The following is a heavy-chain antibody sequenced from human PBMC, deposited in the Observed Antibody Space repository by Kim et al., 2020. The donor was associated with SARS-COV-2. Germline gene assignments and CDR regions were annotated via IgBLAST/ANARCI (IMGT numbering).Heavy chain of an antibody. CDR1: GFDFSGSA. D-gene: IGHD4-4*01. V-gene: IGHV3-73*01. Sequence: GGSLRLSCEVSGFDFSGSAMHWVRQAPGKGLEWVGRITSKTNGYATAFGGSVKGRFTISRDDSRKMAYLQMNSLKTEDAALYYCRATTEYFAYWGQGTLV. J-gene: IGHJ4*02. CDR3: RATTEYFAY. CDR2: ITSKTNGYAT.